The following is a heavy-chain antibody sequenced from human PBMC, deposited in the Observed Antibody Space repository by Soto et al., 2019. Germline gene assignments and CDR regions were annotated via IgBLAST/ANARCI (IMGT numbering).Heavy chain of an antibody. CDR1: GGSISSSNW. CDR3: ASTSVGSALDY. J-gene: IGHJ4*02. D-gene: IGHD3-16*01. CDR2: IYHSGGT. Sequence: NPSETLSLTCAVSGGSISSSNWWSWVRQPPGKGLEWIGEIYHSGGTNYNPSLKSRVTISVDKSKNQFSLKLSSVTAADTAVYYCASTSVGSALDYWGQGTLVTVSS. V-gene: IGHV4-4*02.